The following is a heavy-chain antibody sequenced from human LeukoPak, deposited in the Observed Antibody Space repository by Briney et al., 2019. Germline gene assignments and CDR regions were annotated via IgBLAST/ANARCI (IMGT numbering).Heavy chain of an antibody. CDR1: GFTFSTYG. V-gene: IGHV3-23*01. Sequence: GGSLRLSCAASGFTFSTYGMSWVRQAPGKGLEWVSAISGSGGGTYYADSVKGRFTISRDNAKNSLYLQMNSLRAEDTAVYYCASAGPYYDILTGFSWGQGTLVTVSS. J-gene: IGHJ4*02. CDR2: ISGSGGGT. D-gene: IGHD3-9*01. CDR3: ASAGPYYDILTGFS.